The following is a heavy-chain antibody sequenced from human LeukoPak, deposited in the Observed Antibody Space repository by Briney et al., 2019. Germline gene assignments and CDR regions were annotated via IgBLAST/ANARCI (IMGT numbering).Heavy chain of an antibody. D-gene: IGHD3-22*01. CDR3: ARSSFTSGYYYHMDV. V-gene: IGHV4-38-2*01. CDR2: IYHSGTT. Sequence: KPSEALSLTCAVSAYSISSGYYWGWIRQPPGRGLEWIGSIYHSGTTYYNPSLKTRVTISLDTSKNQFSLKLSSVTDADTAVYYCARSSFTSGYYYHMDVSGKGTTVTVSS. J-gene: IGHJ6*03. CDR1: AYSISSGYY.